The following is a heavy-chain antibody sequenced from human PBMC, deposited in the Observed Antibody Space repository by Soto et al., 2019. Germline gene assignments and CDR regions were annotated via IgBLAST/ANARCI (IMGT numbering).Heavy chain of an antibody. CDR2: INPSGSI. CDR1: GGSFSGYH. D-gene: IGHD4-4*01. Sequence: VQLQQWGAGLLKPSETLSLTCAVYGGSFSGYHWSGFRQPPGKGLEWIGEINPSGSINYNPSLKSRVTISVDTSKNRFSLNLSSVTAAHTAVYYCATFVGATTVTRGSPRDYWGQGTLVTVSS. CDR3: ATFVGATTVTRGSPRDY. J-gene: IGHJ4*02. V-gene: IGHV4-34*01.